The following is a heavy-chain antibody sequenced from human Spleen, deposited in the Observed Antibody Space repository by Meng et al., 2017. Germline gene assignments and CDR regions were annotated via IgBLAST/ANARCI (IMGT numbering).Heavy chain of an antibody. CDR1: GYTFTGYY. Sequence: QVQLVQSGAGVKKPGASVKVSCKASGYTFTGYYMNWVRQAPGQGLEWMGWINPNSGGTNYAQKFKGRVTMTRDTSISTAYMEMGRLRSDDTAVYCCANRLQLGWFAPWGQGTLVTVSS. J-gene: IGHJ5*02. D-gene: IGHD5-18*01. V-gene: IGHV1-2*02. CDR3: ANRLQLGWFAP. CDR2: INPNSGGT.